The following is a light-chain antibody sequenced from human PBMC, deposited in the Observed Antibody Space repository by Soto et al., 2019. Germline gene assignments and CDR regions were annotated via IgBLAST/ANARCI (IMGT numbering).Light chain of an antibody. V-gene: IGLV2-14*01. CDR2: DVS. J-gene: IGLJ1*01. CDR1: SSDVGGYNY. Sequence: QSALTQPASVSGSPGQSITISCTGTSSDVGGYNYVSWYQQHPGKAPKLMIYDVSNRPSGVSNRFSGSKSANTASLTISGLQAEDEADYYRSSYTSSSTLLYVFGTGTKLTVL. CDR3: SSYTSSSTLLYV.